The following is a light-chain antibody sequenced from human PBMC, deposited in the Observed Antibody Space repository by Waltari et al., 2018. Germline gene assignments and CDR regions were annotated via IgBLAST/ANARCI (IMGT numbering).Light chain of an antibody. CDR2: WAS. Sequence: DIVMTQSPDSLAVSLGERATIKCKSSQSVLDNSNSRNCLAWYRQKPGQPPKLLTYWASIRASGVPDRFSGSGSGTDFTLTISSLQADDVAVYYCQQYYSTPLAFGGGTKVEI. CDR1: QSVLDNSNSRNC. J-gene: IGKJ4*01. V-gene: IGKV4-1*01. CDR3: QQYYSTPLA.